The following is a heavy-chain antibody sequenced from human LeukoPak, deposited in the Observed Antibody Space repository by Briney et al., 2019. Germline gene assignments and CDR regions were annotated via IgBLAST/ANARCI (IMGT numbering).Heavy chain of an antibody. CDR2: ISYDGSNK. D-gene: IGHD2-2*01. Sequence: GGSLRLPCAASGFTFSSYGMHWVRQAPGKGLEGVAVISYDGSNKYYEDSVKGRFTISRDNSKNTLYLQMNSLRAEDTAVYYCAKEAGYQLLSDAFDIWGQGTMVTVSS. V-gene: IGHV3-30*18. J-gene: IGHJ3*02. CDR1: GFTFSSYG. CDR3: AKEAGYQLLSDAFDI.